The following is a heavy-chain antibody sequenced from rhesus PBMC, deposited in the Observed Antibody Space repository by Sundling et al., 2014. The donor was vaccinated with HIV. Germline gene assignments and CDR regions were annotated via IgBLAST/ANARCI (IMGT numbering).Heavy chain of an antibody. J-gene: IGHJ6*01. Sequence: EVQLVESGGGLVQPGGSLRLSCAASGFTFSSYGMYWVRQAPGKGLEWMSTISSGGGGTYYADSVKGRFTISRDNSKNTLSLEMNSLRPEDTAVYYCAKSPYGFNFGLDSWGQGVVVTVSS. D-gene: IGHD4-17*01. CDR2: ISSGGGGT. CDR3: AKSPYGFNFGLDS. V-gene: IGHV3S42*01. CDR1: GFTFSSYG.